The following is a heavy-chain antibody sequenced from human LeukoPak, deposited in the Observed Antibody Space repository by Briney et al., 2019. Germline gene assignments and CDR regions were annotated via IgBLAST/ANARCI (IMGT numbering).Heavy chain of an antibody. V-gene: IGHV1-2*02. CDR2: INPNSGGT. Sequence: ASVKVSCKASGYTFTGYYMHWVRQAPGQGLEWMGWINPNSGGTNYAQKFRGRVTMTRDTSISTAYMELSRLRSDDTAVYYCARGKYSSSWYRESFQHWGQGTLVTVSS. CDR1: GYTFTGYY. D-gene: IGHD6-13*01. J-gene: IGHJ1*01. CDR3: ARGKYSSSWYRESFQH.